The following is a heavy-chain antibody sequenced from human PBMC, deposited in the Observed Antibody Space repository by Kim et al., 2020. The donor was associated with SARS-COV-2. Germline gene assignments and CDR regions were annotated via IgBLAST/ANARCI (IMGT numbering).Heavy chain of an antibody. J-gene: IGHJ4*02. CDR2: FDPEDGET. Sequence: ASVKVSCKVSGYTLTELSMHWVRQAPGKGLEWMGGFDPEDGETIYAQKFQGRVTMTEDTSTDTAYMELSSLRSEDTAVYYCATDLAYYYDSSGYYYSDYWGQGTLVTVSS. V-gene: IGHV1-24*01. CDR1: GYTLTELS. D-gene: IGHD3-22*01. CDR3: ATDLAYYYDSSGYYYSDY.